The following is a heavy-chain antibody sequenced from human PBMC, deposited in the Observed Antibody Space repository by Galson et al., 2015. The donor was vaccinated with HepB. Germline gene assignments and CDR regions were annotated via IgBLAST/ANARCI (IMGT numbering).Heavy chain of an antibody. CDR1: GFTFSSYG. Sequence: SLRLSCAASGFTFSSYGMHWVRQAPGKGLEWVAVIWYDGTNKYYADSVKGRFTISRDNSKNTLYLQMNSLRAEDTAVYFCARDLHGDDYAEALAAAGFPGYSYYGMDVWGQGTTVTVSS. V-gene: IGHV3-33*01. CDR3: ARDLHGDDYAEALAAAGFPGYSYYGMDV. J-gene: IGHJ6*02. CDR2: IWYDGTNK. D-gene: IGHD4/OR15-4a*01.